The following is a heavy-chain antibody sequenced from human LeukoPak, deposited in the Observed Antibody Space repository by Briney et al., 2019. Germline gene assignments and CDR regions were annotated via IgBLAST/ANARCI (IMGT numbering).Heavy chain of an antibody. CDR2: VNLQGST. CDR1: GGSITNTNY. CDR3: AREGGPYRPLVY. Sequence: SETLSLTCGVSGGSITNTNYWTWVRQPPGKGLEWFGEVNLQGSTNYNPSLMGRVAISVDKSENHISLQLTSVTAADTAVYYCAREGGPYRPLVYSVQGTLVTVCS. V-gene: IGHV4-4*02. J-gene: IGHJ4*02.